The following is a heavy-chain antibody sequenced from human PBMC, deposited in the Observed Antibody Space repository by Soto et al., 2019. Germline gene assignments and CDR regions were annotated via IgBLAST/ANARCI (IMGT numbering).Heavy chain of an antibody. D-gene: IGHD2-21*02. CDR3: AKNSAVVLPARDGLDV. CDR2: ISHTSDNT. V-gene: IGHV3-23*01. CDR1: GFTFNYYA. Sequence: TGGSLRLSCVASGFTFNYYAMSWVRQAPGKGLEWVSTISHTSDNTYYADSVKGRFTISRDNSRSTLHLQMNSLRSDDTALYYCAKNSAVVLPARDGLDVGVQGNTVTLSS. J-gene: IGHJ6*02.